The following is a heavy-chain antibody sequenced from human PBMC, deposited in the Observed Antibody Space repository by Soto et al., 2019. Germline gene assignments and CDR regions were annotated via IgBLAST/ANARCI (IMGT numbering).Heavy chain of an antibody. D-gene: IGHD3-10*01. CDR1: GGAITHYA. Sequence: QVQLVQSGAEVKKPGSSVKVSCKASGGAITHYAFGWLRQAPGQGLEWVGEIIPIFGSEDYAQKFQGRVSITADESTSTAYMELRSQRSDDTAVYYCATWPERGFEGNQYYFDYWGQGTLVTVSS. J-gene: IGHJ4*02. CDR3: ATWPERGFEGNQYYFDY. V-gene: IGHV1-69*01. CDR2: IIPIFGSE.